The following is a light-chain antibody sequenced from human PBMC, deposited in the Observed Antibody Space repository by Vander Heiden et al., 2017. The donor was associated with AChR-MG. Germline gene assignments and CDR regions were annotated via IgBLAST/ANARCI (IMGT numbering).Light chain of an antibody. J-gene: IGKJ1*01. CDR1: QVIGSD. CDR3: QQSYISPPT. Sequence: IQMTQSPSSLSASAGDRVTITCRASQVIGSDLDWYQQKPGKVPKVLIYAASRLQSGVPSRFSGSGSGTDFTLTINGLQPEDFATYYCQQSYISPPTFGQGTKVEI. V-gene: IGKV1-39*01. CDR2: AAS.